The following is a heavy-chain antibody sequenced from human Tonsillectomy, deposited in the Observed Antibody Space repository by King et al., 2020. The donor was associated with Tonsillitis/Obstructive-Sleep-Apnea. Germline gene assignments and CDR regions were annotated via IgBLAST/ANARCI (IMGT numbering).Heavy chain of an antibody. J-gene: IGHJ4*02. Sequence: LQLQESGPGLVKPSETLSLTCSVSGDSISTTSYYWGWIRQPPGKGLEWIGSIFSSGSTYYNPALKSRVTISVNTSKNQFSLKLSSVTAADTAVFYCGRVHHNYYDDSSSYPSYCDYWGQGTLVTVS. CDR3: GRVHHNYYDDSSSYPSYCDY. V-gene: IGHV4-39*01. CDR1: GDSISTTSYY. D-gene: IGHD3-22*01. CDR2: IFSSGST.